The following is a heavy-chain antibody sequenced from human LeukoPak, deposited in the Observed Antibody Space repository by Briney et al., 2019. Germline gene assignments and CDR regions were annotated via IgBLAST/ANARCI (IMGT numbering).Heavy chain of an antibody. D-gene: IGHD3-10*01. Sequence: SETLSLTCNVSGGSISTTTNSWGWAWIRQRPTKGLEWIGSIYYGGSPYYTSSLKSRVTISVDTSKNQFSLKLSSVTAADTAVYYCARLSTMVRGSWGQGTLVTVSS. CDR2: IYYGGSP. CDR1: GGSISTTTNS. J-gene: IGHJ4*02. CDR3: ARLSTMVRGS. V-gene: IGHV4-39*01.